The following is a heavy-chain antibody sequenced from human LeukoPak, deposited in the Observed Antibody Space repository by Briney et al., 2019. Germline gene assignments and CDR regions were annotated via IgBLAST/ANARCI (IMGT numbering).Heavy chain of an antibody. V-gene: IGHV4-34*01. CDR1: GGSFSGYY. Sequence: SETLSLTCAVYGGSFSGYYWSWIRQPPGKGLEWIGEINHSGSTNYNPSLKSRVTISVDTSKNQFSLKLSSVTAADTAVYYCARLSPVTRVSDYWGQGTLVTVSS. CDR2: INHSGST. J-gene: IGHJ4*02. CDR3: ARLSPVTRVSDY. D-gene: IGHD4-17*01.